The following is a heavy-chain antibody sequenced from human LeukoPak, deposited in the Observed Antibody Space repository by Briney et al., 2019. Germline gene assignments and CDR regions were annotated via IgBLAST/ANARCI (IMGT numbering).Heavy chain of an antibody. Sequence: PSETLSLTCTVSGGSISSSSYYWGWIRQPPGKGLEWIGSIYYSGSTYYNPSLKSRVTISVDTSKNQFSLKLSSVTAADTAVYYCARAGGRYCSGGSCYGLWGHGTLVTVSS. CDR1: GGSISSSSYY. CDR2: IYYSGST. J-gene: IGHJ4*01. CDR3: ARAGGRYCSGGSCYGL. D-gene: IGHD2-15*01. V-gene: IGHV4-39*01.